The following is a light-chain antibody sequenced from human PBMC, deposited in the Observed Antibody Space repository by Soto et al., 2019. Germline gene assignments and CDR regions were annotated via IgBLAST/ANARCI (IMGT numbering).Light chain of an antibody. CDR2: DAS. Sequence: EIVMTQSPATLSVSPGERASLSCRASQSVGSKLAWYQHKPGQAPRLLIYDASTRATGFPARFSGSGSGTEFTLTIISLQHEDFAVYYCQQYNNWPPFTFGPGTKVDI. CDR1: QSVGSK. J-gene: IGKJ3*01. V-gene: IGKV3-15*01. CDR3: QQYNNWPPFT.